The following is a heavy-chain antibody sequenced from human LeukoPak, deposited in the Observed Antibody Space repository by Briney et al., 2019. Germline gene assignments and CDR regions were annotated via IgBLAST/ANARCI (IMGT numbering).Heavy chain of an antibody. Sequence: GGSLRLSCAASGFTVSSNYMSWVRQAPGKGLEWVSVIYSGGSTYYADSVKGRFTISRDNSKNTLYLQMNSLRAEDTAVYYCARGSDSSSLYYWGQGTLVTVSS. D-gene: IGHD6-13*01. V-gene: IGHV3-53*01. CDR2: IYSGGST. CDR1: GFTVSSNY. J-gene: IGHJ4*02. CDR3: ARGSDSSSLYY.